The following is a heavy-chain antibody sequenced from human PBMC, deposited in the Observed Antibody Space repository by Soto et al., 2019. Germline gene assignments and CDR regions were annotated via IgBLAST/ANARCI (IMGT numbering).Heavy chain of an antibody. D-gene: IGHD2-2*01. Sequence: EVQLVESGGGLVQPGGSLRLSCAASGFTFSGHWMHWVRQAPGKGLVWVSRINGDGSSTNYADFVKGRFTISRDNAESTLYLQVNSLRAEDTAVYYCASPVVPAAMGGPYFYGIDVWGQGTTVTVSS. CDR3: ASPVVPAAMGGPYFYGIDV. CDR2: INGDGSST. V-gene: IGHV3-74*01. CDR1: GFTFSGHW. J-gene: IGHJ6*02.